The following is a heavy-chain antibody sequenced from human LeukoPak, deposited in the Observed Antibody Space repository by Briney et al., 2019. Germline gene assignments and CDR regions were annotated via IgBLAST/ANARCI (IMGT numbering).Heavy chain of an antibody. CDR3: ASRAPNYYGSGSPFDY. D-gene: IGHD3-10*01. CDR2: IIPILGIA. V-gene: IGHV1-69*04. Sequence: SVKVSCKASGYTFTSYGISWVRQAPGQGLEWMGRIIPILGIANYAQKFQGRVTITADKSTSTAYMELSSLRSEDTAVYYCASRAPNYYGSGSPFDYWGQGTLVTVSS. J-gene: IGHJ4*02. CDR1: GYTFTSYG.